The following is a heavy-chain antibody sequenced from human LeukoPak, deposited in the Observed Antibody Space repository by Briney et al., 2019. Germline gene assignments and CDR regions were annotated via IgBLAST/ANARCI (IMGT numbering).Heavy chain of an antibody. V-gene: IGHV1-24*01. CDR1: GYTLTELS. J-gene: IGHJ4*02. D-gene: IGHD3-22*01. CDR3: ATGTTYYYDSSGYQGGDY. Sequence: ASVKVSCKVSGYTLTELSMHWVRQAPGKGLEWMGGFDPEDGETIYAQKFQGRVTMTEDTSTDTAYMELSSLRSEDTAVYYCATGTTYYYDSSGYQGGDYWGQGTLVTVSS. CDR2: FDPEDGET.